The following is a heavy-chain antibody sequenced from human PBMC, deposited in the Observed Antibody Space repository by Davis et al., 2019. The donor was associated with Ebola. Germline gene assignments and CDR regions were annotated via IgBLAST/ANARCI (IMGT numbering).Heavy chain of an antibody. J-gene: IGHJ6*03. V-gene: IGHV1-69*13. CDR3: ARGGDSNFWSGYSYYYYMDV. CDR1: GGTFSSYA. CDR2: IIPIFGTA. Sequence: SVQVSCKASGGTFSSYAISWVRQAPGQGLEWMGGIIPIFGTANYAQKFQGRVTITADESTSTAYMELSSLRSEDTAVYYCARGGDSNFWSGYSYYYYMDVWGKGTTVTVSS. D-gene: IGHD3-3*01.